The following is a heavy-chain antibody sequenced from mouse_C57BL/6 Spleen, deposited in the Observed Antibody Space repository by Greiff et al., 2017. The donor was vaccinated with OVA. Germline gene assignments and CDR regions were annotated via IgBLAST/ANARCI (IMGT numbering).Heavy chain of an antibody. D-gene: IGHD1-1*01. CDR2: ISSGSSTI. V-gene: IGHV5-17*01. CDR1: GFTFSDYG. CDR3: ARDLLTTERYFDV. J-gene: IGHJ1*03. Sequence: EVMLMESGGGLVKPGGSLKLSCAASGFTFSDYGMHWVRQAPEKGLEWVAYISSGSSTIYYADTVKGRFTISRDNAKNTLFLQMTSLRSEDTAMYYCARDLLTTERYFDVWGTGTTVTVSS.